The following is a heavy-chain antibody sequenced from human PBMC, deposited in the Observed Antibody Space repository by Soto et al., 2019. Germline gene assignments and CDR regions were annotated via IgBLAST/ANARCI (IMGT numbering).Heavy chain of an antibody. J-gene: IGHJ5*02. CDR2: IIPIFGTT. Sequence: QVQLVQSGAELKKPGSSVKVSCKASGGTFSNYAITWVRQAPGQGLEWLGRIIPIFGTTDYAQKFQGRVTLTAAESTTTDYMEMSSLRSDDTAVYYCAKDGGREGYFGNWFDPWGQGTLVTVSS. D-gene: IGHD2-15*01. CDR3: AKDGGREGYFGNWFDP. CDR1: GGTFSNYA. V-gene: IGHV1-69*15.